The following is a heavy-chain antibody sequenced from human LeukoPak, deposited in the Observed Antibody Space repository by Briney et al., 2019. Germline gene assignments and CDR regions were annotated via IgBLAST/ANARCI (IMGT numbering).Heavy chain of an antibody. CDR1: GFTFSTYS. V-gene: IGHV3-48*02. CDR3: ARDRGGGYDFDY. CDR2: ISSGSSTI. J-gene: IGHJ4*02. D-gene: IGHD5-12*01. Sequence: GGSLRLSCAASGFTFSTYSMNWVRQAPGKGLEWVSYISSGSSTIYYADSVKGRFTISRDNAKNSLYLQMNSLRDEDTAVYSCARDRGGGYDFDYWGQGTLVTVSS.